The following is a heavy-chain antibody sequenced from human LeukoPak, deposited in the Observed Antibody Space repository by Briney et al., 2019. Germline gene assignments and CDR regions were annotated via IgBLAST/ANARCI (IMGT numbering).Heavy chain of an antibody. V-gene: IGHV3-74*01. D-gene: IGHD3-9*01. CDR1: GFTFTSVW. CDR2: IIRDGRST. CDR3: ARHPYDILTGPSFDY. Sequence: PGGSLRLSCAASGFTFTSVWMHWVRQAPGKGLVWVSRIIRDGRSTTYADSVKSRFTISRDNANNTLYLQMNSLRAEDTAVYYCARHPYDILTGPSFDYWGQGTLVTVSS. J-gene: IGHJ4*02.